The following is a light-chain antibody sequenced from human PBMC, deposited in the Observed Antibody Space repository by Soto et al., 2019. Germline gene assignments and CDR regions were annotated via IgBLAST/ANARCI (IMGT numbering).Light chain of an antibody. CDR3: QQYNSYGT. V-gene: IGKV1-5*01. CDR2: DAS. J-gene: IGKJ2*01. CDR1: QSIGSS. Sequence: DIQMTQSPSTLSASVGDRVTITCRASQSIGSSLAWYQQKPGKGPKLLIYDASTLESGVPSRFRGSGFGTEFALTISSLQPDDFATFYCQQYNSYGTFGQGTKLEIK.